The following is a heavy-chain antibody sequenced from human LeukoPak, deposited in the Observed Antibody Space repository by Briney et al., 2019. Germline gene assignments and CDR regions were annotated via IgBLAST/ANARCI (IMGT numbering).Heavy chain of an antibody. D-gene: IGHD1-26*01. CDR3: ARPALVGEIFEF. V-gene: IGHV3-7*01. Sequence: TGGSLRLSCAASGFTFNDYWMSWVPQAPGKGLEWVADIKQDGNDQKYVDSVKGRFTISRDNTKNSLYLQMNSLRAEDTAVYYCARPALVGEIFEFWGQGTLVTVSS. CDR1: GFTFNDYW. CDR2: IKQDGNDQ. J-gene: IGHJ4*02.